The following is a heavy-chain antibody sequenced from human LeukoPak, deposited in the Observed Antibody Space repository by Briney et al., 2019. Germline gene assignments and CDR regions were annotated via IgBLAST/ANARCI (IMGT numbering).Heavy chain of an antibody. CDR1: GGTISSSSYY. J-gene: IGHJ4*02. D-gene: IGHD3-22*01. Sequence: PSETLSLTCTVSGGTISSSSYYWGWIRQPPGQGLEWIGSIYYSGSTYYNPSLKSRVAISVDTSKTQFSLKLRSVTAADTAVFYCAMAYESSGYRGLGYFDYWGQGTLVTVSS. V-gene: IGHV4-39*01. CDR3: AMAYESSGYRGLGYFDY. CDR2: IYYSGST.